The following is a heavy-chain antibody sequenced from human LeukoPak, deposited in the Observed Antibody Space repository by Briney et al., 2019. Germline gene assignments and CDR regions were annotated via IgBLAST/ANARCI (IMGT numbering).Heavy chain of an antibody. D-gene: IGHD1-26*01. V-gene: IGHV3-23*01. Sequence: QPGGSLRLSCAASGLTFSRYAMSWVRQAPGKGLEWVSAISGSGFTTYYADSVKGRFTISRDNSKNTLYLQMNSLRAEDTAVYYCAKYKCELCYYGMGVWGQGTTVTVSS. CDR1: GLTFSRYA. CDR2: ISGSGFTT. J-gene: IGHJ6*02. CDR3: AKYKCELCYYGMGV.